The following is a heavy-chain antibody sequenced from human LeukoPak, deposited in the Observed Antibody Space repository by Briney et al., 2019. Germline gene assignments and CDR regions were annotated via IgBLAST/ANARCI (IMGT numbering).Heavy chain of an antibody. CDR1: GGSIGSHY. CDR3: ARTNPSFDY. J-gene: IGHJ4*02. CDR2: IYYSGRT. Sequence: PSETLSLTCTVSGGSIGSHYWNWIRQPPGKGLEWIGYIYYSGRTNYNPSLKSRVTISVDTSKSQFSLKLTSVSAADTAVYYCARTNPSFDYWGQGTLVTVSS. V-gene: IGHV4-59*11.